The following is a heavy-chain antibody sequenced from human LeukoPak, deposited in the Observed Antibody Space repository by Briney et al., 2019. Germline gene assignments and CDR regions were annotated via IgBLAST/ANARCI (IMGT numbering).Heavy chain of an antibody. Sequence: RASVKVSCKASGYTFTSYDINWVRQATGQGLEWMGWMNPNSGNIGYAQKFQGSVILTRNTSISTAYMELSSLRSEDTAIYYCARGGSGSPINYWGQGTLVTVSS. V-gene: IGHV1-8*01. J-gene: IGHJ4*02. CDR1: GYTFTSYD. CDR2: MNPNSGNI. D-gene: IGHD1-26*01. CDR3: ARGGSGSPINY.